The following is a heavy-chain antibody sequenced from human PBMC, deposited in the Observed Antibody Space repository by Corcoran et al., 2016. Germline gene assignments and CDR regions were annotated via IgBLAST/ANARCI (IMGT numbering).Heavy chain of an antibody. CDR2: MNSNSGNT. J-gene: IGHJ5*02. CDR1: GYTFINHD. CDR3: MRGSGQDGRDWFDP. V-gene: IGHV1-8*01. D-gene: IGHD6-19*01. Sequence: QVQLVQSGAEVKKPGASVKVSCKASGYTFINHDINWVRQATGQGLEWMGWMNSNSGNTGYAQMFQGRVTMTRDTSIDTAYLELSSLGYDDTAVYFCMRGSGQDGRDWFDPWGQGTAVIVSS.